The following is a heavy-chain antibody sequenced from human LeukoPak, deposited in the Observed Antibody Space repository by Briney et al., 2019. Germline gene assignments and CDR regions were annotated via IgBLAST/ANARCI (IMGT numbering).Heavy chain of an antibody. CDR3: AKEPRGSSSRLIYFDY. D-gene: IGHD6-13*01. Sequence: PGGSLRLSCAASGFTFSSYGMSWVRQAPGKGLEWVSAISGSGGSTYYADSVRGRFTISRDNSKNTLYLHMSSLRAEDTAVYYCAKEPRGSSSRLIYFDYWGQGTLVTVSS. J-gene: IGHJ4*02. CDR1: GFTFSSYG. CDR2: ISGSGGST. V-gene: IGHV3-23*01.